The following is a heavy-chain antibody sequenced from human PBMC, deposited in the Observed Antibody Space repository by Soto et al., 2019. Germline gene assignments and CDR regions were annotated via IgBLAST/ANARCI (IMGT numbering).Heavy chain of an antibody. CDR3: ASFPAQPPLLWFGELSERYYYYYGMDV. V-gene: IGHV1-69*02. CDR2: IIPILGIA. D-gene: IGHD3-10*01. CDR1: GGTFSSYT. J-gene: IGHJ6*02. Sequence: SVKVSCKASGGTFSSYTISWVRQAPGQGLEWMGRIIPILGIANYAQKFQGRVTITADKSTSTAYMELSSLRSEDTAVYYCASFPAQPPLLWFGELSERYYYYYGMDVWGQ.